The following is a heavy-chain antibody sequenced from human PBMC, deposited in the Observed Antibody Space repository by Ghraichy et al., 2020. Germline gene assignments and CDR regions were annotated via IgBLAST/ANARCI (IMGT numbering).Heavy chain of an antibody. CDR1: GFTFSSYA. D-gene: IGHD1-26*01. CDR2: ISGSGGST. Sequence: GGSLRLSCAASGFTFSSYAMSWVRQAPGKGLEWVSAISGSGGSTYYADSVKGRFTISRDNSKNTLYLQMNSLRAEDTAVYYCAKDLYSGSYLGNYFDYWGQGTLVTVSS. J-gene: IGHJ4*02. CDR3: AKDLYSGSYLGNYFDY. V-gene: IGHV3-23*01.